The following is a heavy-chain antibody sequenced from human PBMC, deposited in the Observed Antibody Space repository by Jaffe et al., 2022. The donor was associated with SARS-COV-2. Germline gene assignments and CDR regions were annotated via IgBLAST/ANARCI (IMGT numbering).Heavy chain of an antibody. V-gene: IGHV3-33*01. CDR2: IWYDGSNK. Sequence: QVQLVESGGGVVQPGRSLRLSCAASGFTFSSYGMHWVRQAPGKGLEWVAVIWYDGSNKYYADSVKGRFTISRDNSKNTLYLQMNSLRAEDTAVYYCARDRVAGTHWYFDLWGRGTLVTVSS. D-gene: IGHD6-19*01. CDR1: GFTFSSYG. J-gene: IGHJ2*01. CDR3: ARDRVAGTHWYFDL.